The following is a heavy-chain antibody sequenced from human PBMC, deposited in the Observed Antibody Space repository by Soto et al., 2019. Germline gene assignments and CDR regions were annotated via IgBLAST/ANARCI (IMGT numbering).Heavy chain of an antibody. J-gene: IGHJ4*02. CDR3: AREGYSYGLIYFDY. CDR1: GFTFSSYW. V-gene: IGHV3-7*05. CDR2: IKQDGSEK. Sequence: GGSLRLSCAASGFTFSSYWMSWVRQAPGKGLEWVANIKQDGSEKYYVDSVKGRFTISRDNAKNSLYLQMNSLRAEDTAVYYCAREGYSYGLIYFDYWGQGTLVTVSS. D-gene: IGHD5-18*01.